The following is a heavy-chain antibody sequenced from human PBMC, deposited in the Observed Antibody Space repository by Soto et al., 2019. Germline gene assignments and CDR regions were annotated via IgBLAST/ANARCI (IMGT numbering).Heavy chain of an antibody. CDR2: FRTSGDGGTT. D-gene: IGHD6-13*01. CDR3: AKSQQLVLFFDY. Sequence: GSLRLSCAASGFTFSSYSMSWVRQAPGKGLEWVSGFRTSGDGGTTYYADSVKGRFTISRDSSKNTLYLQMNSLRAEDTAVYYCAKSQQLVLFFDYWGQGTLVTVSS. CDR1: GFTFSSYS. V-gene: IGHV3-23*01. J-gene: IGHJ4*02.